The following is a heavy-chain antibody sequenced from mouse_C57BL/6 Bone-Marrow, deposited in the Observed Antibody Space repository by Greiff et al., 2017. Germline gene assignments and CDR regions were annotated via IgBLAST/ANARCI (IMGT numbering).Heavy chain of an antibody. Sequence: VKLVESGAELVRPGASVTLSCKASGYTFTDYEMHWVKQTPVHGLEWIGAIDPETGGTAYNQKFKGKAILTADKSSSTAYMELRSLTSEDSAVYYCTRRDSSGYDYAMDYWGQGTSVTVSS. CDR1: GYTFTDYE. V-gene: IGHV1-15*01. D-gene: IGHD3-2*02. CDR2: IDPETGGT. J-gene: IGHJ4*01. CDR3: TRRDSSGYDYAMDY.